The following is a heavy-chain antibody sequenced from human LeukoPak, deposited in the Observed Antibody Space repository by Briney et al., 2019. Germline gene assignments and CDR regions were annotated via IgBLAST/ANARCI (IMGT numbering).Heavy chain of an antibody. CDR2: INPNSGGT. J-gene: IGHJ5*02. D-gene: IGHD6-13*01. CDR3: AALPRSHSSSWYWNWFDP. CDR1: GYTFTGYF. V-gene: IGHV1-2*02. Sequence: ASVKVSCKASGYTFTGYFMHWVRQAPGQGLEWMGWINPNSGGTNYAQKFQGRVTMTRDTSISTAYMELSRLRSDDTAVYCCAALPRSHSSSWYWNWFDPWGQGTLVTVSS.